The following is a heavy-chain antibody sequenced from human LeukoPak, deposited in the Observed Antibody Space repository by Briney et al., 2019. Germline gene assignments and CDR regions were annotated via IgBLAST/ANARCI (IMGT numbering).Heavy chain of an antibody. CDR3: ARARYYPMIVTYAFDI. CDR2: IYYSGST. CDR1: GGSISSYC. Sequence: SETLSLTCTVSGGSISSYCWSWIRQPPGKGLEWIGYIYYSGSTNYNPSLKSRVTISVDTSKNQFSLKLSSVTAADTAVYYCARARYYPMIVTYAFDIWGQGTMVTVSS. D-gene: IGHD3-22*01. V-gene: IGHV4-59*01. J-gene: IGHJ3*02.